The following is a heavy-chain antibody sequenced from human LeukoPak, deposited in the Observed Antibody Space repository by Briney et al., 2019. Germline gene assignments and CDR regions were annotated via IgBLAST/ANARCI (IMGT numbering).Heavy chain of an antibody. Sequence: ASVKVSCKASGYTFTSYDINWVRQATGQGLEWMGWMNPNGGNTGYAQKFQGRVTMTRNTSISTAYMELSSLRSEDTALYYCARGKAMVRGVMGSWFDPWGQGTLVTVSS. J-gene: IGHJ5*02. CDR2: MNPNGGNT. V-gene: IGHV1-8*01. CDR1: GYTFTSYD. CDR3: ARGKAMVRGVMGSWFDP. D-gene: IGHD3-10*01.